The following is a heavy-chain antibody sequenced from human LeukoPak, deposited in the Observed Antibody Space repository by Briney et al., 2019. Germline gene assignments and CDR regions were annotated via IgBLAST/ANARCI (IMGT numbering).Heavy chain of an antibody. D-gene: IGHD5-24*01. CDR2: ISYDGSNK. CDR3: APPPSTISGY. CDR1: GFTLSSYA. J-gene: IGHJ4*02. Sequence: GGSLRLSCAASGFTLSSYAMHWVRQAPGKGLEWVAVISYDGSNKYYADSVKGRFTISRDNSKNTLYLQMNSLRAEDTAVYYCAPPPSTISGYWGQGTLVTVSS. V-gene: IGHV3-30*04.